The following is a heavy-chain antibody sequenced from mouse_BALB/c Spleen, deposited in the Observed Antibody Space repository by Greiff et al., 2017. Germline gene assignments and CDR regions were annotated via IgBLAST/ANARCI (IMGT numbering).Heavy chain of an antibody. J-gene: IGHJ2*01. CDR2: ISSGGST. V-gene: IGHV5-6-5*01. D-gene: IGHD2-4*01. CDR1: GFTFSSYA. Sequence: EVKLVESGGGLVKPGGSLKLSCAASGFTFSSYAMSWVRQTPEKRLEWVASISSGGSTYYPDSVKGRFTISRDNARNILYLQMSSLRSEDTAMYYCARGRDYAFDDWGQGTTLTVSS. CDR3: ARGRDYAFDD.